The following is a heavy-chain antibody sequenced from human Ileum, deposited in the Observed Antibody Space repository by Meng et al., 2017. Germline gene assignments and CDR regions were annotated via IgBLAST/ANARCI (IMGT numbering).Heavy chain of an antibody. J-gene: IGHJ4*02. V-gene: IGHV3-53*01. Sequence: GGSLRLSCAASGFTVSSNYMSWVRQAPGKGLEWVSVIYSGGSTYYADSVKGRFTISRDNSRNTLYLQMNSLRADDTAVYYCVREQYESRGHWGQGTLDTVSS. CDR1: GFTVSSNY. D-gene: IGHD3-22*01. CDR2: IYSGGST. CDR3: VREQYESRGH.